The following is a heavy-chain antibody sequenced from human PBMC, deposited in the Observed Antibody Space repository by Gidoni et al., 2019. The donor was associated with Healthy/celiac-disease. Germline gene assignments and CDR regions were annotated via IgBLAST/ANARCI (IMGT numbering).Heavy chain of an antibody. CDR3: TTAGIVVVQGRDS. D-gene: IGHD2-2*01. Sequence: EVQLVESGGGLVKPGGSLRLSCAASGFTFSNAWMSWVRQAPGKGLEWVGRIKSKTDGGTTDYAAPVKGRFTISRDDSKNTLYLQMNSLKTEDTAVYYCTTAGIVVVQGRDSWGQGTLVTVSS. CDR1: GFTFSNAW. CDR2: IKSKTDGGTT. V-gene: IGHV3-15*01. J-gene: IGHJ4*02.